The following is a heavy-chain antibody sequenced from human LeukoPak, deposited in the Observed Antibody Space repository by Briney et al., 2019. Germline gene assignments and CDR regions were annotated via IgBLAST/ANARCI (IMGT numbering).Heavy chain of an antibody. CDR3: ARAGPELDIVVVPAAGGRWFDP. Sequence: SETLSLTCAVYGGSFSGCYWSWIRQPPGKGLEWIGEINHSGSTNYNPSLKSRVTISVDTSKNQFSLKLSSVTAADTAVYYCARAGPELDIVVVPAAGGRWFDPWGQGTLVTVSS. CDR1: GGSFSGCY. D-gene: IGHD2-2*01. J-gene: IGHJ5*02. CDR2: INHSGST. V-gene: IGHV4-34*01.